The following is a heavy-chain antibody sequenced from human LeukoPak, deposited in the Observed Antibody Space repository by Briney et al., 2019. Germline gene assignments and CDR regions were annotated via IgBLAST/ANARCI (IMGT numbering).Heavy chain of an antibody. J-gene: IGHJ4*02. V-gene: IGHV3-23*01. CDR2: IRRSGGST. CDR1: GFTFSSYA. D-gene: IGHD2-15*01. CDR3: AKDSPDVYGSGGNYFDY. Sequence: ETGGSLRLSCAASGFTFSSYAMSWVRQAPGKGLEWVSGIRRSGGSTYYADSVKGRFTISRDNSKNTLYLQMNSLRAEDTAVYYCAKDSPDVYGSGGNYFDYWGQGTLVTVSS.